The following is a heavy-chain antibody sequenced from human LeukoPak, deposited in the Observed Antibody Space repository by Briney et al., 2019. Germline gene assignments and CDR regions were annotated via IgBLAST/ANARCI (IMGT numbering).Heavy chain of an antibody. J-gene: IGHJ6*03. CDR1: GFTFSSYE. CDR3: ARAIVQLVRYMDV. CDR2: ISSSGSTK. D-gene: IGHD6-13*01. Sequence: GGSLRLSCAASGFTFSSYEMNWVSQAPGKGLEWVSYISSSGSTKYYADSVKGRFTISRDNAKNSLYLQMNSLRAEDTAVYYCARAIVQLVRYMDVWGKGTTVTISS. V-gene: IGHV3-48*03.